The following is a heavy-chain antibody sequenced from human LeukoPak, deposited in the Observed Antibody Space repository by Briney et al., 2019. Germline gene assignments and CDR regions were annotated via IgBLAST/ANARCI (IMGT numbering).Heavy chain of an antibody. J-gene: IGHJ4*02. D-gene: IGHD3-22*01. V-gene: IGHV4-31*03. Sequence: SQTLSLTCTVSGGSISSGGYYWSWIRQHPGKGLEWIGYIYYSGSTYYNPSLKSRVTISVDTSKNQFSLKPSSVTAADTAVYYCARKGRSSGYYRHDYWGQGTLVTVSS. CDR3: ARKGRSSGYYRHDY. CDR2: IYYSGST. CDR1: GGSISSGGYY.